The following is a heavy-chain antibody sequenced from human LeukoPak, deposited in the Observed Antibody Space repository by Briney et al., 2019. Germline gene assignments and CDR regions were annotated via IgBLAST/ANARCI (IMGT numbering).Heavy chain of an antibody. CDR1: GGSISSGSYY. V-gene: IGHV4-61*02. J-gene: IGHJ4*02. Sequence: SQTLSLTCTVSGGSISSGSYYWSWIRQPAGKGLEWIGRIYTSGSTNYNPSLKSRVTISVDTSKNQFSLKLSSVTAADTAVYYCARGRYNWNDGGFDYWGQGTLVTVSS. CDR3: ARGRYNWNDGGFDY. CDR2: IYTSGST. D-gene: IGHD1-20*01.